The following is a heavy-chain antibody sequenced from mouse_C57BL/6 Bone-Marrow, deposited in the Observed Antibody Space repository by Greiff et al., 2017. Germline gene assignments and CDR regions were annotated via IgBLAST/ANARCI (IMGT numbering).Heavy chain of an antibody. D-gene: IGHD4-1*01. V-gene: IGHV5-4*01. CDR2: ISDGGSYT. J-gene: IGHJ2*01. CDR3: ARDSLTGLDY. Sequence: EVKLQESGGGLVKPGGSLKLSCAASGFTFSSYAMSWVRQTPDKWLVWVATISDGGSYTYYPDNVKGRFTIYRDNAKNNLYLQMSHLKSEDTAMYYCARDSLTGLDYWGQGTTLTVSS. CDR1: GFTFSSYA.